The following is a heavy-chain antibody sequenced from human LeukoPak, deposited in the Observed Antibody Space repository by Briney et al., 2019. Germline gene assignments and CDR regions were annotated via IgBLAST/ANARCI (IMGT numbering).Heavy chain of an antibody. CDR3: AKARVGHYFDY. CDR2: ISGSGGGT. CDR1: GFTFSSYW. D-gene: IGHD1-26*01. Sequence: GGSLRLSCAASGFTFSSYWMHWVRQAPGKGLEWVSAISGSGGGTYYADSVKGRFTISRDNSKNTLYLQMNSLRAEDAAVYYCAKARVGHYFDYWGQGTLVTVSS. V-gene: IGHV3-23*01. J-gene: IGHJ4*02.